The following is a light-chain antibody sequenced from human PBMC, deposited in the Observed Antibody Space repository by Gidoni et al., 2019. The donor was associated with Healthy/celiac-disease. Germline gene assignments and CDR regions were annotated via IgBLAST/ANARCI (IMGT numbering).Light chain of an antibody. Sequence: EIVLTQSPRTLSLSPGERATLSCRASQSVSSSYLAWYQQKPGQAPRLLIYGASSRVTGIPDRFSGSGSGTDFTLTISRLEPEDFAVYYCQQYGSSPRGFXQXTRLXIK. CDR2: GAS. V-gene: IGKV3-20*01. J-gene: IGKJ5*01. CDR1: QSVSSSY. CDR3: QQYGSSPRG.